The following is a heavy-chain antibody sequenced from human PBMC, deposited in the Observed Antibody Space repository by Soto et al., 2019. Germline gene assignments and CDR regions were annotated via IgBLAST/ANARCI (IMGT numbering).Heavy chain of an antibody. CDR2: ISAHNGNT. J-gene: IGHJ4*02. Sequence: QVHLVQAGAEVKKPGASGKVSCQGSGYAFTTYGITWVRQAPGQGLEWMGWISAHNGNTNYAQKLQGRVTVTRDTSTSTAYVELRSLSYDDTAVYYCARGRYGDYWGQGALVTVSS. CDR1: GYAFTTYG. CDR3: ARGRYGDY. D-gene: IGHD1-1*01. V-gene: IGHV1-18*01.